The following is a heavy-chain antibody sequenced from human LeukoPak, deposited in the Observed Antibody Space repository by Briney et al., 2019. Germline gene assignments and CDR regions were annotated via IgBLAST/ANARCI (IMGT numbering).Heavy chain of an antibody. CDR2: ISGGGGST. V-gene: IGHV3-23*01. J-gene: IGHJ4*02. D-gene: IGHD3-22*01. CDR3: AKGSSGYRPYYFDY. CDR1: GFTFSSYA. Sequence: GGSLRLSCTTSGFTFSSYAMSWVRQAPGKGLEWFSAISGGGGSTYYADSVKGRFTISRDNSMSTLYLQMNDLRAEDTAEYYCAKGSSGYRPYYFDYWGQGTLVAVSS.